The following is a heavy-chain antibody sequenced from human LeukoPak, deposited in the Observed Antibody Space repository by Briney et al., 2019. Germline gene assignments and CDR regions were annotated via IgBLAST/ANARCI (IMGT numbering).Heavy chain of an antibody. CDR2: MNPNSGNT. D-gene: IGHD6-13*01. CDR1: GYTFTSYD. CDR3: ARDVYSIAAAGTFDY. Sequence: GASVKVSCKASGYTFTSYDINWVRQATGQGLEWMGWMNPNSGNTGYAQKLQGRVTMTTDTSTSTAYMELRSLRSDDTAVYYCARDVYSIAAAGTFDYWGQGTLVTVSS. V-gene: IGHV1-8*01. J-gene: IGHJ4*02.